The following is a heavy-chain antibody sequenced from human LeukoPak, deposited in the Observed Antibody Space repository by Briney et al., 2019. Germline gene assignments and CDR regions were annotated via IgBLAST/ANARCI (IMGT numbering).Heavy chain of an antibody. V-gene: IGHV3-30-3*01. CDR3: AKFFDILTGYFDS. Sequence: GGSLRLSCAASGLTFRSYAMHWVRQAPGKGLEWVAVISYDGSNAYSADSVKGRFTISRDNSKNTLYLQMNSLRGEDTAVYYCAKFFDILTGYFDSWGQGTLVTVSS. CDR2: ISYDGSNA. D-gene: IGHD3-9*01. J-gene: IGHJ4*02. CDR1: GLTFRSYA.